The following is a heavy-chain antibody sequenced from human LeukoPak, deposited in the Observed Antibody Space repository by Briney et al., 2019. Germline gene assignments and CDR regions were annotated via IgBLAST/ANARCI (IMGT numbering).Heavy chain of an antibody. J-gene: IGHJ4*02. CDR3: AIMHPYYDGSGYWVQ. CDR1: GFTFSSYA. CDR2: ISTSGGSS. V-gene: IGHV3-23*01. D-gene: IGHD3-22*01. Sequence: GGSLRLSCAASGFTFSSYAMSWVRQAPGKGLEWVSGISTSGGSSSYADSVKGRFTISRDNPRNTLYMQMNSLRAGDTALYYCAIMHPYYDGSGYWVQWGQGTLVTVSS.